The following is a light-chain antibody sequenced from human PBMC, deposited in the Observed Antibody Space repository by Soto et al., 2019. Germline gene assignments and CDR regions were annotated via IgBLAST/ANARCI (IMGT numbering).Light chain of an antibody. CDR2: DVN. V-gene: IGLV2-23*02. Sequence: QSALTQPASVSGSPGQSITISCTGTTSDVGTYNHVSWYQHHPGKAPRLMIYDVNKRPSGVSNRFSGSKSGNTASLTISGLQAEDEADYYCCSYAGSRVYVFGSGTKVTV. J-gene: IGLJ1*01. CDR3: CSYAGSRVYV. CDR1: TSDVGTYNH.